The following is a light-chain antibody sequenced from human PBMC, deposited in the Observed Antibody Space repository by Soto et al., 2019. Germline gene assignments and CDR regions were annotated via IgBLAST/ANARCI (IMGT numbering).Light chain of an antibody. CDR1: QGISSF. J-gene: IGKJ1*01. Sequence: DIQLTQSPSFLSASVGDRVTITCRASQGISSFLAWYQQQPGKAPKLLIYSASTLQSGVPSRFSGSGSGTEFTLTSSSLQPEDFATYYCQQLNSYPLTFGQGTKVEI. V-gene: IGKV1-9*01. CDR2: SAS. CDR3: QQLNSYPLT.